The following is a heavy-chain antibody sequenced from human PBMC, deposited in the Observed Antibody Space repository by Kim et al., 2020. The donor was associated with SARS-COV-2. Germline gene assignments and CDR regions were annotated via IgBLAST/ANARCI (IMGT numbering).Heavy chain of an antibody. Sequence: SVNGRFTISRDNSKNTVYLQMNGLRLEDGAVYYCAKGLVRYFGWDGGYLDLWGQGTRVTVFS. V-gene: IGHV3-30*02. CDR3: AKGLVRYFGWDGGYLDL. J-gene: IGHJ4*02. D-gene: IGHD3-9*01.